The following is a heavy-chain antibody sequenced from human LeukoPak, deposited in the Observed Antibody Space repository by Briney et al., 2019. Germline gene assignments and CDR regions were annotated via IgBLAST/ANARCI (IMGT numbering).Heavy chain of an antibody. CDR1: GYSISSSNY. CDR2: IYYSGST. Sequence: SDTLSLTCAVSGYSISSSNYWSWIRQAPGKGLEWIGYIYYSGSTNYNPSLKSRVTISVDTSNNQFSLKLNSVTAADTAVYYCARRGGYSSSYPFDYWGQGTLVTVSS. J-gene: IGHJ4*02. CDR3: ARRGGYSSSYPFDY. V-gene: IGHV4-59*08. D-gene: IGHD3-22*01.